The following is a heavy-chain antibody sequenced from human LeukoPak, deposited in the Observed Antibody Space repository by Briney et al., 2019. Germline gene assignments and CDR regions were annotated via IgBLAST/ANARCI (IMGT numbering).Heavy chain of an antibody. Sequence: SETLSLTCTVSGGSINSSSYYWGWIRQPPGKGREWIGSIYYIGNTYYNPSLKSRVTISVDTSKSQFSLKLNYVTAADTAVYYCARMVRGTDAFDIWGQGTMVTVSS. CDR2: IYYIGNT. D-gene: IGHD3-10*01. CDR1: GGSINSSSYY. J-gene: IGHJ3*02. CDR3: ARMVRGTDAFDI. V-gene: IGHV4-39*01.